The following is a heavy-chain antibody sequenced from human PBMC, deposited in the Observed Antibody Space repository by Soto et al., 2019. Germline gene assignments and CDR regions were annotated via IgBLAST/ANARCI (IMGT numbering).Heavy chain of an antibody. CDR1: GFTVSSNY. Sequence: GESLKISCAASGFTVSSNYMSWVRQAPGKGLEWVSVIYSGGSTYYADSVKGRFTISRDNSKNTLYLQMNSLRAEDTAVYYCARGTMAPFDYWGQGTLVTVSS. V-gene: IGHV3-66*01. CDR3: ARGTMAPFDY. CDR2: IYSGGST. J-gene: IGHJ4*02. D-gene: IGHD3-10*01.